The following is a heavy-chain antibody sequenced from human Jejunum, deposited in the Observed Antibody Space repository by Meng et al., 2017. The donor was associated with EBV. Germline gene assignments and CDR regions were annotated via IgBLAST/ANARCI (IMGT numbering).Heavy chain of an antibody. CDR1: GGSFSDYY. CDR3: ARLGGYASGTYYPIDP. J-gene: IGHJ5*02. CDR2: INHGGGA. D-gene: IGHD3-10*01. V-gene: IGHV4-34*01. Sequence: LQRWGARLLKPSEALSLPCAGYGGSFSDYYWTWIRQPPGKGLEWIGEINHGGGAIYNPSLKSRVTISVDTSKNQFSLKLSSVTAADTAVYYCARLGGYASGTYYPIDPWGQGTLVTVSS.